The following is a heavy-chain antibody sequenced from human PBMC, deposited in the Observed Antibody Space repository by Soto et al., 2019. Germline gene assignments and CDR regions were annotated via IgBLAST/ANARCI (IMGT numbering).Heavy chain of an antibody. CDR3: ARLLRFLEWSAIGNDAFDI. CDR2: IYYSGST. J-gene: IGHJ3*02. CDR1: GGSISSYY. D-gene: IGHD3-3*01. V-gene: IGHV4-59*08. Sequence: SSETLSLTCTVSGGSISSYYWSWIRQPPGKGLEWIGYIYYSGSTNYNPSLKSRVTISVDTSKNQFSLKLSSVTAADTAVYYCARLLRFLEWSAIGNDAFDIWGQGTMVTVSS.